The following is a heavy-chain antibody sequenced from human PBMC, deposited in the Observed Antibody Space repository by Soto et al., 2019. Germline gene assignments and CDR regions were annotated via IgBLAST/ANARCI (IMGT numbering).Heavy chain of an antibody. CDR2: IRIKAYGGTT. Sequence: FPRLSCTASGFTFNDYTLSWVRQAPGKGLELVVFIRIKAYGGTTEYAASVKGRFTISRDDSKSIAYLQMNSVKTEDTAVYYCTAGKLYRSLDFDXWGQGTLVTVSX. V-gene: IGHV3-49*04. CDR1: GFTFNDYT. CDR3: TAGKLYRSLDFDX. D-gene: IGHD2-8*01. J-gene: IGHJ4*02.